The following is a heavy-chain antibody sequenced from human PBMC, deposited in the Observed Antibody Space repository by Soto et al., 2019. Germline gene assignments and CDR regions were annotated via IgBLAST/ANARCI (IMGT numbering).Heavy chain of an antibody. V-gene: IGHV3-23*01. CDR2: ISSDGDLR. D-gene: IGHD3-9*01. CDR3: ATVRQRFLDILTGATNFDS. CDR1: GFTFNNFA. Sequence: EVHLLGSGGDLVEPGGSLRLSCEVSGFTFNNFAMSWVRQSPGKGLEWVSTISSDGDLRHYAESVKGRFTISRDNSKSSLFLQMNSLRAEDTALYFCATVRQRFLDILTGATNFDSWGQGTLVTVSS. J-gene: IGHJ4*02.